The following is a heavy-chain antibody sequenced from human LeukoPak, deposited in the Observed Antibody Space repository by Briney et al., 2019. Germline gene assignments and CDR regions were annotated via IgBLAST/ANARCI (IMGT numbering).Heavy chain of an antibody. J-gene: IGHJ4*02. Sequence: GGSLRLSCAASGFTFSNAWMSWVRQAPGKGLEWVGRIKSKTDGGTTDYAAPVKGRFTISRDDSKNTLYLQMNSLGAEDTAVYYCAKLGPRGYNYDSSGSGYFDYWGQGTLVTVSS. CDR2: IKSKTDGGTT. V-gene: IGHV3-15*01. CDR3: AKLGPRGYNYDSSGSGYFDY. D-gene: IGHD3-22*01. CDR1: GFTFSNAW.